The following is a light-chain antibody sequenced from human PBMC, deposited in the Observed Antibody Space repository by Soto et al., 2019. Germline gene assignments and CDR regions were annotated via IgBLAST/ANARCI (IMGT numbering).Light chain of an antibody. CDR3: SSYAGAITFYV. V-gene: IGLV2-23*02. J-gene: IGLJ1*01. CDR2: EVN. CDR1: SSDVGTYTL. Sequence: QSALTQPASVSVSPGQSITVSCTGTSSDVGTYTLVSWYQQHPGKAPKLVIYEVNKRPAGVSKRFSGSKSGDTASLTISGLQAEDEADYYCSSYAGAITFYVFGTGTKVTVL.